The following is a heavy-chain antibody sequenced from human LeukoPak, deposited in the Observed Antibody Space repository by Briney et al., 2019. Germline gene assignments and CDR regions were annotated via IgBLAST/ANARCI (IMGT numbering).Heavy chain of an antibody. D-gene: IGHD6-19*01. J-gene: IGHJ3*02. CDR2: IYSGGGR. CDR1: GFTFEDYG. V-gene: IGHV3-53*01. CDR3: ASLFGIGTVTGTGTFDI. Sequence: GGSLRLSCAVSGFTFEDYGMSWVRQAPGRGLEWVAVIYSGGGRNYADSVKGRFTISRDNSKNTVYLQMNSLRAEDTAVYYCASLFGIGTVTGTGTFDIWGQGAMVTVSS.